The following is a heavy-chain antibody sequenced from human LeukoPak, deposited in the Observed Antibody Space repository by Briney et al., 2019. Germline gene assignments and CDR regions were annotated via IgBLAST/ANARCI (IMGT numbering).Heavy chain of an antibody. Sequence: PGGSLRLSCAASGFTFSSYAMSWVRQAPGKGLEWVSAISGSGGSTYHADSVKGRFTISRDNSKNTLYLQMNSLRAEDTAVYYCAKDYYDSSGYYLRDAFDIWGQGTMVTVSS. J-gene: IGHJ3*02. V-gene: IGHV3-23*01. CDR3: AKDYYDSSGYYLRDAFDI. D-gene: IGHD3-22*01. CDR2: ISGSGGST. CDR1: GFTFSSYA.